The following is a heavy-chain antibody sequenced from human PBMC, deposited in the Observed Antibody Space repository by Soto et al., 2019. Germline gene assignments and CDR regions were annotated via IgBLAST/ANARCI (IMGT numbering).Heavy chain of an antibody. D-gene: IGHD5-12*01. V-gene: IGHV1-2*02. CDR2: INLNSGDT. Sequence: GASVKVSCKTSGDTFTDSSMHWVRQAPGQGLEWMGWINLNSGDTNYAEKFRGRVTMTRDTSIITAYMELTRLKSDDTDVYYCARDLGGYDLYGPDTWCKGTLVTVSS. CDR1: GDTFTDSS. J-gene: IGHJ5*02. CDR3: ARDLGGYDLYGPDT.